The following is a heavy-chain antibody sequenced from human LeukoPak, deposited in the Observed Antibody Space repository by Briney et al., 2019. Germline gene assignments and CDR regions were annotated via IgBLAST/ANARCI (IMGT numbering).Heavy chain of an antibody. CDR2: ISSDESEE. Sequence: GGSLRLSCAASGFSFTAYGMHWVRQAPGKGLEWVAVISSDESEEYYGDSVKGRFTISRDNSKNTLYLQMNSLRAEDTAVYYCARDGRSGPHFDSWGQGTLVTVSS. J-gene: IGHJ4*02. D-gene: IGHD1-1*01. V-gene: IGHV3-30*03. CDR1: GFSFTAYG. CDR3: ARDGRSGPHFDS.